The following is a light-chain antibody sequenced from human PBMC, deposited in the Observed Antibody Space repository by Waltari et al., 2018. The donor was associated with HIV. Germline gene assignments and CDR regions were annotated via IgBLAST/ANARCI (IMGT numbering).Light chain of an antibody. Sequence: SYALTQETSVSVAPGKTARITCVGDNIGMKTVHWYQQKPGQAPVRVMDYDSNRPSGIPERFSGSNAGNTATLTINRVEVGDEADYYCQVWEPTSDHVVFGGGSRLIVL. V-gene: IGLV3-21*01. CDR3: QVWEPTSDHVV. CDR1: NIGMKT. J-gene: IGLJ2*01. CDR2: YDS.